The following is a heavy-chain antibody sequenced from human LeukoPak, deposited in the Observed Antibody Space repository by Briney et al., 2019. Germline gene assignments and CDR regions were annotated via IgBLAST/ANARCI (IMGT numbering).Heavy chain of an antibody. D-gene: IGHD3-22*01. V-gene: IGHV1-46*01. CDR3: ARDKARSYYDSSGYYPPLDAFDI. CDR1: GYTFTSYY. CDR2: INPSGGST. Sequence: ASVKVSCKASGYTFTSYYMHWVRQAPGQGLEWMGIINPSGGSTSYAQKFQGRVTMTRDTSISTAYMELSRLRSDDTAVYYCARDKARSYYDSSGYYPPLDAFDIWGQGTMVTVSS. J-gene: IGHJ3*02.